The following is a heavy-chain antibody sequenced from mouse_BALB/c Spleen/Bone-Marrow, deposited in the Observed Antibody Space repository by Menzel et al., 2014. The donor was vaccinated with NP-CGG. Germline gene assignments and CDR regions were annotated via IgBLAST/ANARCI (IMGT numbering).Heavy chain of an antibody. CDR3: ARGYDYSSWFAY. V-gene: IGHV5-6-3*01. Sequence: VQLKESGGGLVQPGGALKLSRAASGFTFSNYGMSWVRQTPDKRLEMIATVNVNGDRTYHPDSVKGRFTISRDNAKNTLSLQMSSLKSEDTAMYYCARGYDYSSWFAYWGQGTLVTVSA. D-gene: IGHD2-4*01. CDR1: GFTFSNYG. J-gene: IGHJ3*01. CDR2: VNVNGDRT.